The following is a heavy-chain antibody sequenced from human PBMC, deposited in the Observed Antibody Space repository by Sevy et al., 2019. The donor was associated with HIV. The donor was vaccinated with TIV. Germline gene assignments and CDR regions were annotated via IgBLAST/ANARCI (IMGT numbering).Heavy chain of an antibody. Sequence: GESLKISCKASGYTFTRYWIGWVRQMPGKGLEWMGIIYPCDTTTRYSPSFQGQVTISADKSISTAYLQWSSLQASDTAMFYCARFFARSGYYTPTYYFDSWGQGTLVTVSS. CDR1: GYTFTRYW. J-gene: IGHJ4*02. CDR2: IYPCDTTT. D-gene: IGHD3-22*01. V-gene: IGHV5-51*01. CDR3: ARFFARSGYYTPTYYFDS.